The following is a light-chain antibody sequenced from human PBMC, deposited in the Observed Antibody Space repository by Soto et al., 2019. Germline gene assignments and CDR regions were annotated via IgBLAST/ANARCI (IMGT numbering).Light chain of an antibody. V-gene: IGKV1-5*01. CDR3: QQYETFSGK. CDR1: QTIGSW. Sequence: DIQMTQSPSTVSASVGDIVATTCRASQTIGSWLAWYQQKPGEAPKLLIYDASAFPRGVPSRFSGSGSGTKFTLTIASLQPDDFATYYCQQYETFSGKFGPGTTVDNK. J-gene: IGKJ1*01. CDR2: DAS.